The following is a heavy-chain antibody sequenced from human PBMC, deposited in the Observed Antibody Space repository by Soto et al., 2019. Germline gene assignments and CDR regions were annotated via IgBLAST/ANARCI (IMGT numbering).Heavy chain of an antibody. CDR2: ISGSGGST. Sequence: EVQLLESGGGLVQPGGSLRLSCAASGFTFSSYAMSWVRQAPGKGLEWVSAISGSGGSTYYADSVKGRFTISRDNSKNTLYLQMNSLRAEDTAVYYCARAIRYYDSSGYLNWFDPWGQGTLVTVSS. J-gene: IGHJ5*02. CDR3: ARAIRYYDSSGYLNWFDP. D-gene: IGHD3-22*01. CDR1: GFTFSSYA. V-gene: IGHV3-23*01.